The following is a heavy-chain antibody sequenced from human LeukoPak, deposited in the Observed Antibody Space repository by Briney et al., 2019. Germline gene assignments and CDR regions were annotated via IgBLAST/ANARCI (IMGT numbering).Heavy chain of an antibody. CDR2: INHSGST. CDR1: GGSFSSYY. J-gene: IGHJ5*02. D-gene: IGHD4-17*01. Sequence: SETLSLTCAVYGGSFSSYYWSWIRQPPGKGLEWVGEINHSGSTNYNPSLKSRFTISVDNSKNQLSLKMSSVTAADTAVYYCARGPYYGDYDPPYKNWFDPWGQGTLVTASS. CDR3: ARGPYYGDYDPPYKNWFDP. V-gene: IGHV4-34*01.